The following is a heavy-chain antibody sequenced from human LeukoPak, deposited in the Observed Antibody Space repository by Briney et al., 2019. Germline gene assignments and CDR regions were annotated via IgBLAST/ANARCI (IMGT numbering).Heavy chain of an antibody. V-gene: IGHV4-4*07. D-gene: IGHD2-15*01. Sequence: PSETLSLTCTVSGGSISSYYWSWIRQPAGKGLEWIGRIYTSGSTNYNPSLKSRVTISVDTSKNQFSLKLSSVPAADTAVYYCARDVRNCSGGSCYSRERDYYYYYYMDVWGKGTTVTVSS. CDR1: GGSISSYY. J-gene: IGHJ6*03. CDR2: IYTSGST. CDR3: ARDVRNCSGGSCYSRERDYYYYYYMDV.